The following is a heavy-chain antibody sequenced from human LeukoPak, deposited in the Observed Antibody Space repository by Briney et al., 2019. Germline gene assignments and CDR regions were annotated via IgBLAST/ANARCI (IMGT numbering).Heavy chain of an antibody. D-gene: IGHD3-3*01. J-gene: IGHJ4*02. CDR1: GGTFSSYA. Sequence: SVKVSCKASGGTFSSYAISWVRQAPGQGLEWMGRIIPIFGTANYAQKFQGRVTVTTDESTSTAYMELSSLRSEDTAVYYCARDTILGVRPQYRTRKLYYFDYWGQGTLVTVSS. V-gene: IGHV1-69*05. CDR2: IIPIFGTA. CDR3: ARDTILGVRPQYRTRKLYYFDY.